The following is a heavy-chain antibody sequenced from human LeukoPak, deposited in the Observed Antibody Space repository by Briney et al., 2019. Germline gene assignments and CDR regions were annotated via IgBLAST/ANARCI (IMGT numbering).Heavy chain of an antibody. V-gene: IGHV3-30*18. CDR1: GFTFSSYA. D-gene: IGHD7-27*01. CDR3: AKRLGSYFDY. J-gene: IGHJ4*02. CDR2: ISYDGSNK. Sequence: PGGSLRLSCAASGFTFSSYAMHWVRQAPGKGLEWVAVISYDGSNKYYADSVKGRFTISRDNSKNTLYLQMNSLRAEDTAVYYCAKRLGSYFDYWGQGTLVTVSS.